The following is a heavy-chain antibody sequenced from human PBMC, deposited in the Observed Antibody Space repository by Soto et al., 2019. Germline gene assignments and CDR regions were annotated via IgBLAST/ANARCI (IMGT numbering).Heavy chain of an antibody. CDR2: IIPIFGTA. J-gene: IGHJ6*02. CDR1: CGTFSIYA. CDR3: ERQATYQLLLYGMDV. D-gene: IGHD2-2*01. Sequence: VLFKASCGTFSIYAISLVRQAPGQGLEWMGGIIPIFGTANYAQKFQGRVTITADESTSTAYIELSRLRSEDTAVYYCERQATYQLLLYGMDVWGQGTTVTVSS. V-gene: IGHV1-69*01.